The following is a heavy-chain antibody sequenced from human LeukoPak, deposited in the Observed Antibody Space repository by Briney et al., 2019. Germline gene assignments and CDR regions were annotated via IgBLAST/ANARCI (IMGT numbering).Heavy chain of an antibody. CDR3: ARVAYYYDA. D-gene: IGHD3-10*01. CDR1: GGSISSHY. CDR2: IYYSGST. Sequence: SETLSLTCAVSGGSISSHYWSWIRQPPEKGLEWIGYIYYSGSTNYNPSLKSRVTISVDTSKNQFSLKLSSVTAADTAVYYCARVAYYYDAWGQGTMVTVSS. J-gene: IGHJ3*01. V-gene: IGHV4-59*11.